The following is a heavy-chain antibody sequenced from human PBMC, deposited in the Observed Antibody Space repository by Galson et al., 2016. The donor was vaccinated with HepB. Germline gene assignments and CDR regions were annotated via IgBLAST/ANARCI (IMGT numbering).Heavy chain of an antibody. D-gene: IGHD1-26*01. J-gene: IGHJ5*02. CDR2: VYPSGRT. CDR3: AREWGGAGRYES. V-gene: IGHV4-4*02. CDR1: GDSISEPHW. Sequence: SETLSLTCSVSGDSISEPHWWIWVRQPPGKGLEWIGQVYPSGRTNYSPSLRSRVTILVDKSKNQFSLNLRSVTAADTAVYYWAREWGGAGRYESWGPGSPVTVTS.